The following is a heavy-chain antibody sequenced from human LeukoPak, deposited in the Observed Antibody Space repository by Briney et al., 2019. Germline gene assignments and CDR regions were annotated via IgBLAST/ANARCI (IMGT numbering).Heavy chain of an antibody. CDR2: INPSGGYT. Sequence: ASVRVSCKASGYTFTTYYIHWVRQAPGHGLEWVGIINPSGGYTNYAQKFQGRVTMTRDTSTSTVYMEVSSLRSEDTAVYYCASGGPYYDFDYWGQGTLVTVSA. J-gene: IGHJ4*02. CDR1: GYTFTTYY. D-gene: IGHD3-3*01. CDR3: ASGGPYYDFDY. V-gene: IGHV1-46*01.